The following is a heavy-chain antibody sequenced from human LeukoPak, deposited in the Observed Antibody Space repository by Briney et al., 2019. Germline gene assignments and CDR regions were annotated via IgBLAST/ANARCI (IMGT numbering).Heavy chain of an antibody. CDR3: ATDVYLSELYDY. CDR1: GFTFSNAW. J-gene: IGHJ4*02. CDR2: ITSKTDGGTT. D-gene: IGHD1-26*01. V-gene: IGHV3-15*01. Sequence: PGGSLRLSCAASGFTFSNAWMSWVRQAPGKGLEWVGRITSKTDGGTTDYAAPVKGRFTISRDESKNTLYLQMSSLKIEDTAVYYCATDVYLSELYDYWGQGTLVTVSS.